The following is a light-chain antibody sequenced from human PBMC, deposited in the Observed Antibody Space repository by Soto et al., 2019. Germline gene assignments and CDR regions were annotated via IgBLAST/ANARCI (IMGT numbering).Light chain of an antibody. CDR2: EVS. CDR3: CSYRRGDLYV. V-gene: IGLV2-14*01. Sequence: QSVLTQPASVSGSPGQSITISCAGTSSDVGGYKYVSWYQQHPGKAPKLLIYEVSNRPSGISNRFSDSKSDNTASLTISGIRAEDEADYYCCSYRRGDLYVFRAGTKVTVL. J-gene: IGLJ1*01. CDR1: SSDVGGYKY.